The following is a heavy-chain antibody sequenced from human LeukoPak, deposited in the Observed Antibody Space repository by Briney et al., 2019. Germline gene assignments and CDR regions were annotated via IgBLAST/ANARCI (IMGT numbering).Heavy chain of an antibody. Sequence: GGSLRLSCAASGFTFSSYSMNWVRQAPGKGLEWVSSISSSSSYIYCADSVKGRFTISRDNAKNSLYLQMNSLRAEDTAVYYCARDTTGTTRFDYWGQGTLVTVSS. CDR3: ARDTTGTTRFDY. CDR1: GFTFSSYS. J-gene: IGHJ4*02. CDR2: ISSSSSYI. D-gene: IGHD1-1*01. V-gene: IGHV3-21*01.